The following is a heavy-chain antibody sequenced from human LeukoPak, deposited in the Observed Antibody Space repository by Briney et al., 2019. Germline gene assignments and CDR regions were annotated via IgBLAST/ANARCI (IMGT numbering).Heavy chain of an antibody. CDR2: INPNSGGT. CDR3: ATTPESYSAFDI. CDR1: GYTFTGYY. Sequence: ASVKVSCKASGYTFTGYYMHWVRQAPGQGLEWMGWINPNSGGTNYAQKFQGRVTMTRDTSISTAYMELSRLRSDDTAVYYCATTPESYSAFDIWGQGTMVTVSS. V-gene: IGHV1-2*02. D-gene: IGHD1-26*01. J-gene: IGHJ3*02.